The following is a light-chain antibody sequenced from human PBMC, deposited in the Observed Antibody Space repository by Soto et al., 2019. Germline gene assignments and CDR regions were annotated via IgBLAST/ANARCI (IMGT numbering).Light chain of an antibody. CDR1: SSDVGSYNL. Sequence: QSVLTQPASVSGSPGQSITISCTGTSSDVGSYNLVSWYQQHPGKAPKLMIYEGSKRPSGVSNRFSGSKSGNTASLTISGLQAEDEADYYCCSYAGSSTFLYRFGTGTKVTVL. V-gene: IGLV2-23*03. CDR2: EGS. J-gene: IGLJ1*01. CDR3: CSYAGSSTFLYR.